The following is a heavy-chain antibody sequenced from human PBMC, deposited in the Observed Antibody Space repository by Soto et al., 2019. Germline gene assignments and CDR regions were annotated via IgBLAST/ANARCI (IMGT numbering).Heavy chain of an antibody. D-gene: IGHD3-16*02. Sequence: EVQLLESGGDLVQPGGSLRLSCVASGFTFSRYAMSWVRQAPGKGLEWVSPLSGSGGDTYYADSVNGRFTISRDKAKTTLYLQMDRLRVEDTAVYYCAKRGGYDYVWKSYRPDSWGQGTLVTVSS. CDR1: GFTFSRYA. CDR3: AKRGGYDYVWKSYRPDS. V-gene: IGHV3-23*01. J-gene: IGHJ4*02. CDR2: LSGSGGDT.